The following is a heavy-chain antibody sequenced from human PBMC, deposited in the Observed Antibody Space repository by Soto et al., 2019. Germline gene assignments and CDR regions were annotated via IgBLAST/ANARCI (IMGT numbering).Heavy chain of an antibody. J-gene: IGHJ4*02. CDR1: GGTFSSYA. V-gene: IGHV1-69*06. CDR2: INPIFGTA. D-gene: IGHD6-13*01. CDR3: ASLPSSSWSGGGGYFDY. Sequence: QVQLVQSGAEVKKPWSSVKVSCKASGGTFSSYAISWARQAPGQGLEWMGGINPIFGTANYAQKFQGRVTITADKSTSTAYVELSSLRSEDTAVYYCASLPSSSWSGGGGYFDYWGQGTLVTVSS.